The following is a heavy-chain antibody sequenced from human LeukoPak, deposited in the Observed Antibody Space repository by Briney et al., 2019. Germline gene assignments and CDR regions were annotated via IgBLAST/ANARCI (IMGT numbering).Heavy chain of an antibody. Sequence: PGGSLRLSCAASGFSFDDHAMHWVRQAPGKGLEWVSGINWNSNNIDYVDSVKGRFTISRDNTKNSLYLQMNSLRAEDTALYYCAKASSGYYSAILDWGQGTLVTVSS. D-gene: IGHD3-22*01. CDR3: AKASSGYYSAILD. CDR1: GFSFDDHA. CDR2: INWNSNNI. V-gene: IGHV3-9*01. J-gene: IGHJ4*02.